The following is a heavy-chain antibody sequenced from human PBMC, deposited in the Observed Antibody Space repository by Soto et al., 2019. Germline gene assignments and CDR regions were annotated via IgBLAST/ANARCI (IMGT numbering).Heavy chain of an antibody. Sequence: QVRLQQWGAGLLKPSETLSLTCGVYGGSFSGNYWSWIRQPPGEGLEWIGEIDPSGSTNYSPSLKSRATISADTSKNQFYLKLTSVIAADTAVYYCARCLDGGGASWGQGTVVTVSS. J-gene: IGHJ5*02. CDR2: IDPSGST. CDR3: ARCLDGGGAS. V-gene: IGHV4-34*01. CDR1: GGSFSGNY. D-gene: IGHD4-17*01.